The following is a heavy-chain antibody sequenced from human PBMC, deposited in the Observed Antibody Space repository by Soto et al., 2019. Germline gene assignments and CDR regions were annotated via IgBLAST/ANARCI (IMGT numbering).Heavy chain of an antibody. J-gene: IGHJ4*02. V-gene: IGHV4-39*01. CDR2: IYYSGST. CDR1: GGSISSSSYY. D-gene: IGHD3-10*01. Sequence: QLQLQESGPGLVKPSETLSLTCTVSGGSISSSSYYWGWIRQPPGKGLEWIGSIYYSGSTYYNPSLKSRVTISVDTSKNQFSLTLSSVTAADTAVYYCARRGSESYSDYWGQGTLVTVSS. CDR3: ARRGSESYSDY.